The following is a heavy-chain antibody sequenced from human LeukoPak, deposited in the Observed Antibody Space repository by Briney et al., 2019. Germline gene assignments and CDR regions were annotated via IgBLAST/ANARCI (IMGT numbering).Heavy chain of an antibody. CDR2: IYYSGST. CDR3: ARALTWSQHLVH. Sequence: SETLSLTCTVSGGSISSYYWSWIRQPPGKGLEWIGYIYYSGSTNYNPSLKSRVTISVDTSKNQFSLKLSSVTAADTAVYFCARALTWSQHLVHWGPGALVTVSS. J-gene: IGHJ4*02. V-gene: IGHV4-59*01. CDR1: GGSISSYY. D-gene: IGHD6-13*01.